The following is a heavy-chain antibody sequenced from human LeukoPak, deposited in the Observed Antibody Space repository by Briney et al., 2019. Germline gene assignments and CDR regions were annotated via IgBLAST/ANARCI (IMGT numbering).Heavy chain of an antibody. Sequence: ASVKVSCKASGYTFTGYYMHWVRQAPGQGLEWMGWINPNSGGTNYAQKFQGRVTMTRDTSISTAYMELSRLRSDDTAVYYCARDPADSYYYGSGSYSQLRVVDYWGQGTLVTVSS. J-gene: IGHJ4*02. V-gene: IGHV1-2*02. CDR1: GYTFTGYY. CDR2: INPNSGGT. CDR3: ARDPADSYYYGSGSYSQLRVVDY. D-gene: IGHD3-10*01.